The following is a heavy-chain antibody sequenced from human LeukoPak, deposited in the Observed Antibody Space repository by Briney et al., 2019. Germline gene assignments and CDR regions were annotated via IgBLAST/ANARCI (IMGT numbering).Heavy chain of an antibody. CDR2: INPNSGGT. CDR1: VYTFTGYY. J-gene: IGHJ6*02. V-gene: IGHV1-2*02. D-gene: IGHD2-15*01. Sequence: ASVNVSCKASVYTFTGYYMHWVRQAPGQGLEWMGWINPNSGGTNYAQKFQGRVTMTRDTSISTAYMELSRLRSDDTAVYYCARDQVCSGGSCYSGDPYYYYGMDVWGQGTTVTVSS. CDR3: ARDQVCSGGSCYSGDPYYYYGMDV.